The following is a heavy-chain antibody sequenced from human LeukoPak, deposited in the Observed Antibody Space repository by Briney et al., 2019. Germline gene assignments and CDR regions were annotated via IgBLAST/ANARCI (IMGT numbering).Heavy chain of an antibody. J-gene: IGHJ5*02. CDR2: INPSGGST. CDR1: GYTFTSYY. Sequence: GASVKVSCKASGYTFTSYYMHLVRQAPGQGLEWMGIINPSGGSTSYAQKFQGRVTMTRDMSTSTVYMELSSLRSEDTAVYYCAREFPGMYYDSSGYGHRFDPWGQGTLVTVSS. V-gene: IGHV1-46*01. D-gene: IGHD3-22*01. CDR3: AREFPGMYYDSSGYGHRFDP.